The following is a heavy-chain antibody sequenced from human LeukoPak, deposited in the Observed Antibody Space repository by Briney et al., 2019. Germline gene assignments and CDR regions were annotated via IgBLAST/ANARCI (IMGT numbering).Heavy chain of an antibody. CDR1: RLIFSSNY. CDR2: IYSGGNT. J-gene: IGHJ5*02. V-gene: IGHV3-66*01. CDR3: ARDRGWFDP. Sequence: GGSLRLSCAASRLIFSSNYMAWGRQAPGKGLEWVSVIYSGGNTYYADSVKGRFTISRDNSKNTLYLQMNSLRAEDTAVYYCARDRGWFDPWGLGALVTVSS.